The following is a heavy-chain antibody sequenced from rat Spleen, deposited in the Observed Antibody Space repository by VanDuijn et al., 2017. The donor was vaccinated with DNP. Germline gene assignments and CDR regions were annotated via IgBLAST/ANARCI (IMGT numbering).Heavy chain of an antibody. CDR3: TTRGRGARYYWSFDF. D-gene: IGHD1-4*01. V-gene: IGHV5S10*01. CDR1: GFNFTDYN. Sequence: EVQLVESGGGLVKPGGSLKLSCAASGFNFTDYNLAWVRQTPRKGLEWVATNMYGDARNYYRASVKARFSISRDIAKSTLFLQMDSLRPEDTATYYCTTRGRGARYYWSFDFWGPGTMVTVSS. CDR2: NMYGDARN. J-gene: IGHJ1*01.